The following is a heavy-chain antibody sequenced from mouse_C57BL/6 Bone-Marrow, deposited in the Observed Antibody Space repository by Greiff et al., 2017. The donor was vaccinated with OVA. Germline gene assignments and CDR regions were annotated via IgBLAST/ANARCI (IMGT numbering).Heavy chain of an antibody. D-gene: IGHD2-5*01. J-gene: IGHJ4*01. CDR1: GYSITSGYY. CDR2: ISYDGSN. Sequence: ESGPGLVKPSQSLSLTCSVTGYSITSGYYWNWIRQFPGNKLEWMGYISYDGSNNYNPSLKNLISITRDTSKNQFFLKLNSVTTEDTATYYCARNAYYSNYDYYAMDYWGQGTSVTVSS. V-gene: IGHV3-6*01. CDR3: ARNAYYSNYDYYAMDY.